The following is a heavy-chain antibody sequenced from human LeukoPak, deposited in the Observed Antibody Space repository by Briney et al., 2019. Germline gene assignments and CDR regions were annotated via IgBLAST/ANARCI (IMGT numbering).Heavy chain of an antibody. CDR2: IISRGDTT. CDR1: GFTFNAYS. CDR3: ARGRGYCTGVSCDIDY. D-gene: IGHD2-8*02. V-gene: IGHV3-48*04. Sequence: GGSLRLSCAASGFTFNAYSMNWVRQAPGKGLEWVSNIISRGDTTHYAASVKGRSTISRDNAKNSVFLHLNSLRGDDTAVYYCARGRGYCTGVSCDIDYWGQGTLVTVSS. J-gene: IGHJ4*02.